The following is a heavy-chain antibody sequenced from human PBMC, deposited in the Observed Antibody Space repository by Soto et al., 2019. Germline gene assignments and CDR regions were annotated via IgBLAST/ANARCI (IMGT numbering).Heavy chain of an antibody. V-gene: IGHV3-48*03. D-gene: IGHD3-22*01. CDR3: ARGGNSQYYDSSGYYSH. J-gene: IGHJ4*02. CDR2: ISSSGSTI. Sequence: PGGSLRLSCAASGFTFSSYEMNWVRQAPGKGLEWVSYISSSGSTIYYADSVKGRFTISRDNAKNSLYLQMNSLRAEDTAVYYCARGGNSQYYDSSGYYSHWGQGTLVTVSS. CDR1: GFTFSSYE.